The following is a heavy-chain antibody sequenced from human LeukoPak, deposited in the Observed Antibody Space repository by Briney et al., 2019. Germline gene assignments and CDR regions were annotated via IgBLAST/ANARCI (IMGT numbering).Heavy chain of an antibody. D-gene: IGHD3-10*01. CDR2: IKEDGSEK. Sequence: EGSLRLSCAASGFNFGEFWMAWVRQTPGKGLEWVADIKEDGSEKFYVDSVKGRFTISRDNSKNTLYLQMNSLRAEDTAVYYCASGPLWFGESHDAFDIWGRGTMVTVSS. CDR3: ASGPLWFGESHDAFDI. V-gene: IGHV3-7*01. J-gene: IGHJ3*02. CDR1: GFNFGEFW.